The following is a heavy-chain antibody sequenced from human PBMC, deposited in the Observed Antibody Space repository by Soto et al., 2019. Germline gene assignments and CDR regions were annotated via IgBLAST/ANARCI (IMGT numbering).Heavy chain of an antibody. V-gene: IGHV1-3*01. J-gene: IGHJ4*02. D-gene: IGHD2-15*01. Sequence: QVQLVQSGAEVKKPGASVKVSCKASGYTFTSYAMHWVRQAPGQRLEGMGWINAGNGNTKYSQKFQGRVTITRDTXASAADMERSSLRSEDTAVYYCARGPGGPDGPGDYWGQGTLVTVSS. CDR3: ARGPGGPDGPGDY. CDR1: GYTFTSYA. CDR2: INAGNGNT.